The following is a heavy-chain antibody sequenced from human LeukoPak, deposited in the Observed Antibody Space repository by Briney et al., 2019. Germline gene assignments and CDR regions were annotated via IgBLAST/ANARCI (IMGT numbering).Heavy chain of an antibody. V-gene: IGHV4-4*02. CDR1: SGSVSTISW. CDR2: VHLDGRT. J-gene: IGHJ4*02. Sequence: SETLSFNCGGSSGSVSTISWWSRVRQPPGKGLEWIGEVHLDGRTNFNSSLKSGLTMSVDLSENHVSLKLTSVTAADTAVYYCAREGGFYRPLDYSGQGTLVTVSS. CDR3: AREGGFYRPLDY. D-gene: IGHD6-25*01.